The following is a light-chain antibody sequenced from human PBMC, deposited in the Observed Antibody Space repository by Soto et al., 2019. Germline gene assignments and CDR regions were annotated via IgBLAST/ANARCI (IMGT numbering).Light chain of an antibody. CDR2: KAS. CDR1: QSISSW. V-gene: IGKV1-5*03. CDR3: QQYNTYSPERT. J-gene: IGKJ1*01. Sequence: DIQMTQSPSTLSASVGDRVTITCRASQSISSWLAWYQQKPGKAPKLLIYKASSLESGVPSGFSGSGSGTEFTLTISSLQPDDFATYYCQQYNTYSPERTFGQGTKV.